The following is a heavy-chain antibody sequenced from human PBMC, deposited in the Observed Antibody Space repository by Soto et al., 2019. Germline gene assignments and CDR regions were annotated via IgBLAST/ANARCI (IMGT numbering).Heavy chain of an antibody. D-gene: IGHD4-4*01. CDR3: ARSDNYVPFDH. CDR1: GGSISSGDYY. Sequence: QVQLQESGPGLVKPSQTLSLTCTVSGGSISSGDYYWSWIRQPPGKGLEWIGYIYYSGFTYYNPPXNXXLTMSVDTSKTQFSLKLSSVIAADTAVYYCARSDNYVPFDHWGQGTLVTVSS. J-gene: IGHJ4*02. CDR2: IYYSGFT. V-gene: IGHV4-30-4*01.